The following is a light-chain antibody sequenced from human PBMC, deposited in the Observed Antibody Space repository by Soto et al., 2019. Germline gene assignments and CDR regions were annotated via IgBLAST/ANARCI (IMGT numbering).Light chain of an antibody. CDR2: KAS. Sequence: DIKMNQSPSTLSGYVGDRVTITCRASQTISSWLAWYQQKPGKAPKLLIYKASSLESGVPSRFSGSGSGTEFTLTISSLQPEDFATYYCQQTNSFPFTFGPGTMVDI. CDR3: QQTNSFPFT. V-gene: IGKV1-5*03. J-gene: IGKJ3*01. CDR1: QTISSW.